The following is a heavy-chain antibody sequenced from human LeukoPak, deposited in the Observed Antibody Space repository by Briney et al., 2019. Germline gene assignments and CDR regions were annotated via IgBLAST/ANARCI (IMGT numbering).Heavy chain of an antibody. CDR3: ARQARDLAAAGSADY. CDR1: GGSISSSSYY. V-gene: IGHV4-39*01. Sequence: SETLSVTCTVSGGSISSSSYYWGWIRQPPGKGLEWIGSIYYSGSTYYNPSLKSRVTISVDTSKNQFSLKLSSVTAADTAVYYCARQARDLAAAGSADYWGQGTLVTVSS. CDR2: IYYSGST. J-gene: IGHJ4*02. D-gene: IGHD6-13*01.